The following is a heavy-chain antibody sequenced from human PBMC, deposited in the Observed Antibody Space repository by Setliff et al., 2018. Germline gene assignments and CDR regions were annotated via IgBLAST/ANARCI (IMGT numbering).Heavy chain of an antibody. J-gene: IGHJ4*02. CDR2: TYHSGST. CDR3: ARGDDSSGYFSY. D-gene: IGHD3-22*01. V-gene: IGHV4-38-2*01. CDR1: GYSISSGYY. Sequence: SETLSLTCAVSGYSISSGYYWGWIRQPPGKGLEWIGSTYHSGSTYYNPSLKSRVTISVDTSKNQFSLKLSSVTAADTAVYYCARGDDSSGYFSYWGQGTLVTVSS.